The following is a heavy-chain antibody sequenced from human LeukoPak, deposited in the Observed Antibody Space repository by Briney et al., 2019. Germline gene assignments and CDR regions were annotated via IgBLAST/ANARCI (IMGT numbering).Heavy chain of an antibody. V-gene: IGHV4-34*01. CDR1: GGSFSGYY. J-gene: IGHJ4*02. D-gene: IGHD5-18*01. CDR2: INHSGST. Sequence: SETLSLTCAVYGGSFSGYYWSWIRQPPGKGLEGIGEINHSGSTNYNPSLKSRVTISVDTSKNQFSLKLSSVTAADTAVYYCARGKRGYSYANDYWGQGTLVTVSS. CDR3: ARGKRGYSYANDY.